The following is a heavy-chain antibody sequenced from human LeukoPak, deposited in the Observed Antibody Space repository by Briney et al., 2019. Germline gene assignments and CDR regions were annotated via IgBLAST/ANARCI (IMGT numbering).Heavy chain of an antibody. CDR2: IWYDGSNK. V-gene: IGHV3-33*01. Sequence: GRSLRLSCAASGFTFSSYGMHWVRQAPGKGLEWVAVIWYDGSNKYYADSVRGRFTISRDNSKNTLYLQMNSLRAEDTAVYYCARDRTPLIDSSPVEYWGQGTLVTVSS. CDR3: ARDRTPLIDSSPVEY. CDR1: GFTFSSYG. D-gene: IGHD6-19*01. J-gene: IGHJ4*02.